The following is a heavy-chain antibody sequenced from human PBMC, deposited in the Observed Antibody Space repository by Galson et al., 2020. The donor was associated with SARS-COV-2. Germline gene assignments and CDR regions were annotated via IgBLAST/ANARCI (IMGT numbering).Heavy chain of an antibody. Sequence: SQTLSLTCTVSGGSISSYYWSWIRQPPGKGLEWIGYIYYSGSTNYNPSLKSRVTISVDTSKNQFSLKLSSVTAADTAVYFCARLYSSSWYSPTYYFGIDVWGQGTTVAVSS. CDR3: ARLYSSSWYSPTYYFGIDV. J-gene: IGHJ6*02. V-gene: IGHV4-59*12. CDR2: IYYSGST. D-gene: IGHD6-13*01. CDR1: GGSISSYY.